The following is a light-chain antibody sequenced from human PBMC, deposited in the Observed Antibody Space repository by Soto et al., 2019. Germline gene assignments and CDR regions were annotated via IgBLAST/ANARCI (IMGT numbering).Light chain of an antibody. V-gene: IGKV3-15*01. CDR1: QSVGIY. CDR3: QQYNDWPPLNT. Sequence: EIVMTQSPATLSVSPGERATLSCRASQSVGIYLAWYQQKPGQAPRLLMSGTSTRATDIPARFSGSGSGTEFTLTISSLQSEDFAVYYCQQYNDWPPLNTFGQGTKLEIK. CDR2: GTS. J-gene: IGKJ2*01.